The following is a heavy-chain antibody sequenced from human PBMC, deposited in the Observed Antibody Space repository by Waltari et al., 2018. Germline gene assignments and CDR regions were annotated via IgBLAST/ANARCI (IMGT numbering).Heavy chain of an antibody. V-gene: IGHV4-38-2*01. CDR3: ARVGGMTTVATFDY. CDR2: IYHSGST. Sequence: QVQLQESGPGLVKPSETLSLTCAVSGYSISSGYYWCWIRQPPGKGLEWIGSIYHSGSTYYNPSLKSRVTISVDTSKNQFSLKLSSVTAADTAVYYCARVGGMTTVATFDYWGQGTLVTVSS. CDR1: GYSISSGYY. D-gene: IGHD4-17*01. J-gene: IGHJ4*02.